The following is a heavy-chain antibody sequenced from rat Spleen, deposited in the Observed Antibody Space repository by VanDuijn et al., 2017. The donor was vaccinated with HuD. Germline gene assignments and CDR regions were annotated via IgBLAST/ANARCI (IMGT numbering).Heavy chain of an antibody. CDR3: TRAGYGGYTA. J-gene: IGHJ2*01. Sequence: QVQLKESGPGLVQPSETLSLTCTVSGFSLTSNSVHWVRQPPGKGLEWMGGIWGDGSTNYKSALKSRLSISRDTSKTQVFLKMNSLQTEDTAIYFCTRAGYGGYTAWGQGVMVTVSS. V-gene: IGHV2-1*01. CDR1: GFSLTSNS. D-gene: IGHD1-11*01. CDR2: IWGDGST.